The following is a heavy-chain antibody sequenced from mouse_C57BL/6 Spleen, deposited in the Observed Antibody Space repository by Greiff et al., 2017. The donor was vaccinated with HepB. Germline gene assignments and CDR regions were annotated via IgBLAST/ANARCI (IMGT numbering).Heavy chain of an antibody. D-gene: IGHD2-4*01. V-gene: IGHV1-59*01. Sequence: VQLQQPGAELVRPGTSVKLSCKASGYTFTSYWMHWVKQRPGQGLEWIGVIDPSDSYTNYNQKFKGKATLTVDTSSSTAYMQLSSQTSEDSAVYYCARSGRYDYDGYFDVWGTGTTVTVSS. CDR2: IDPSDSYT. CDR3: ARSGRYDYDGYFDV. J-gene: IGHJ1*03. CDR1: GYTFTSYW.